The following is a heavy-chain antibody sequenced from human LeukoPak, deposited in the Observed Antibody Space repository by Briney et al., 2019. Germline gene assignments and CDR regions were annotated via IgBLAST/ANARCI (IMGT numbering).Heavy chain of an antibody. Sequence: ASVKVSCKASEYTFTGYYMHWVRQAPGQGLEWMGWINSNSGGTNYAQKFQGRVTMTRDTSISTAYMELSRLRSDDTAVYYCARDRRGYSYPYHFDYWGQGTLVTVSS. V-gene: IGHV1-2*02. CDR3: ARDRRGYSYPYHFDY. J-gene: IGHJ4*02. CDR1: EYTFTGYY. CDR2: INSNSGGT. D-gene: IGHD5-18*01.